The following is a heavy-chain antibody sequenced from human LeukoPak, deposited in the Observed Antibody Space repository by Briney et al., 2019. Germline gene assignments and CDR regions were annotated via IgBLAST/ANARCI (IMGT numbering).Heavy chain of an antibody. Sequence: PSETLSLTCTVSGGSISSHYWSWIRQPPGKGLEWIGYIYYSGSTNYNPSLKSRVTISVDTSKNQFSLKLSSVTAADTAVYYCARVFGCSSTSCYTGGTFDIWGQGTVVTVSS. D-gene: IGHD2-2*02. CDR2: IYYSGST. J-gene: IGHJ3*02. V-gene: IGHV4-59*11. CDR3: ARVFGCSSTSCYTGGTFDI. CDR1: GGSISSHY.